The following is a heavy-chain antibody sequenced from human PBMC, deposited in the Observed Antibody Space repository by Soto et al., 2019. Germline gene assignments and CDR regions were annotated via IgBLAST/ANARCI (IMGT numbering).Heavy chain of an antibody. Sequence: SETLSLTYIVSGGSISNYYWSWIRQPPGKGLEWIGYIYYSGSTNYNPSLTSRVTISVDTSKNQFSLKLSSVTAADTAVYYCARHLTYCSAGSCYSDFPYYGMDVWGQGTTVTVSS. CDR2: IYYSGST. CDR1: GGSISNYY. D-gene: IGHD2-15*01. V-gene: IGHV4-59*08. J-gene: IGHJ6*02. CDR3: ARHLTYCSAGSCYSDFPYYGMDV.